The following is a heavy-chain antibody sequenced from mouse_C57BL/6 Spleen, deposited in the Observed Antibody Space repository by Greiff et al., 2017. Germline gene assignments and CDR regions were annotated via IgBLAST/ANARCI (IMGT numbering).Heavy chain of an antibody. V-gene: IGHV3-6*01. CDR2: ISYDGSN. D-gene: IGHD3-1*01. CDR3: ARDRENFDY. CDR1: GYSITSGYY. J-gene: IGHJ2*01. Sequence: EVKLQESGPGLVKPSQSLSLTCSVTGYSITSGYYWNWIRQFPGNKLEWMGYISYDGSNNYNPSLKNRISITRDTSKNQFFLKLNSVTTEDTATYYCARDRENFDYWGQGTTLTVSS.